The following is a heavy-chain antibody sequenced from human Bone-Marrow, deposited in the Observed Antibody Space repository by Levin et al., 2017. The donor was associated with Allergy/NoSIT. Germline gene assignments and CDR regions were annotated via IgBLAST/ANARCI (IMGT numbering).Heavy chain of an antibody. CDR3: ASDFPYSSGWYSSS. CDR1: GFTVRGTY. J-gene: IGHJ5*02. Sequence: LSLTCAASGFTVRGTYMSWVRQAPGKGLEWVSVIYSDGTTYYADSVKGRFTISRDYSKNTLYLQMNSLRAEDTAVYYCASDFPYSSGWYSSSWGQGTLVIVSS. V-gene: IGHV3-53*01. CDR2: IYSDGTT. D-gene: IGHD6-19*01.